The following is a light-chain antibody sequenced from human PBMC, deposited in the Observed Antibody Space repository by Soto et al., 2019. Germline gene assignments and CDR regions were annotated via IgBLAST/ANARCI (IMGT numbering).Light chain of an antibody. Sequence: QSALTQPASVSRSPGQSITISCTGTSSDVGGYNFVSWYQQYPGKAPKLIIFEVDNRPSGISSRFSGSKSGNTASLTISGLQAEDEADYYCSSYRSSSTPVCVFGSGTKLTVL. CDR1: SSDVGGYNF. CDR2: EVD. J-gene: IGLJ1*01. V-gene: IGLV2-14*01. CDR3: SSYRSSSTPVCV.